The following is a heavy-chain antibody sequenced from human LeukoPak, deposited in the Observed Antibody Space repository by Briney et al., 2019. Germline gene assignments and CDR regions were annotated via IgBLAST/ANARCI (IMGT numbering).Heavy chain of an antibody. CDR3: AKVRVTPYIAFDQ. J-gene: IGHJ4*02. CDR2: IYYNGNT. D-gene: IGHD2-21*02. V-gene: IGHV4-4*02. CDR1: GGSIGINNW. Sequence: SETLSLTCAVSGGSIGINNWWSWVHQSPGKGLEWIGEIYYNGNTNYNSSLKSRVTISVDRSKSQFSLRLSSVTAADTGTYYCAKVRVTPYIAFDQWGQGTLVTVSS.